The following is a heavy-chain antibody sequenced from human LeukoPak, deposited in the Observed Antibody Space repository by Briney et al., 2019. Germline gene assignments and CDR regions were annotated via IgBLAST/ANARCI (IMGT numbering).Heavy chain of an antibody. CDR1: GFTFSSYG. D-gene: IGHD3-3*01. V-gene: IGHV3-30*18. CDR3: AKEGGTLEWLLFYDY. Sequence: GRSLRLSCAASGFTFSSYGMHWVRQAPGKGLEWVAVISYDGGNKYYADSVKGRFTISRDNSKNTLYLQMNSLRAEDTAVYYCAKEGGTLEWLLFYDYWGQGTLVTVSS. J-gene: IGHJ4*02. CDR2: ISYDGGNK.